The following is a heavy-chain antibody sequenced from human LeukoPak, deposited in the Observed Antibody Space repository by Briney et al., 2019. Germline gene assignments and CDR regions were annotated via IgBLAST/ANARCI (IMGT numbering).Heavy chain of an antibody. Sequence: PSGTLSLTCTVSGGSISSGSYYWSWIRQPAGKGLEWIGRIYTSGSTNYNPSLKSRVTISVDTSKNQFSLKLSSVTAADTAVYYCARGSGAAAAGTVDFDYWGQGTLVTVSS. CDR2: IYTSGST. D-gene: IGHD6-13*01. CDR3: ARGSGAAAAGTVDFDY. CDR1: GGSISSGSYY. V-gene: IGHV4-61*02. J-gene: IGHJ4*02.